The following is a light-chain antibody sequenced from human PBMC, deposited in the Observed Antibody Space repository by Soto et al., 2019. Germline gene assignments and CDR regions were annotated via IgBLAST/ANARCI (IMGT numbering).Light chain of an antibody. Sequence: QSVLTHPASVSGSPGQSITISCTGTSSDVGAYNYVSWYQQHPGKAPKLMIYDVSNRPSGVSNRFSGSKSGNTASLTISGLQAEDEADYYCSSYTSSNTYVFGTGTKVTVL. CDR1: SSDVGAYNY. V-gene: IGLV2-14*03. J-gene: IGLJ1*01. CDR2: DVS. CDR3: SSYTSSNTYV.